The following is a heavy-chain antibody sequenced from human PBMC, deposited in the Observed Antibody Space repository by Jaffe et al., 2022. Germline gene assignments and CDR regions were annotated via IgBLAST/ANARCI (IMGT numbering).Heavy chain of an antibody. Sequence: EVQLVESGGGLVQPGGSLRLSCAASGFTFSSYEMNWVRQAPGKGLEWVSYISSSGSTIYYADSVKGRFTISRDNAKNSLYLQMNSLRAEDTAVYYCARGQGYDSSGYRNWGQGTLVTVSS. J-gene: IGHJ4*02. CDR3: ARGQGYDSSGYRN. V-gene: IGHV3-48*03. D-gene: IGHD3-22*01. CDR2: ISSSGSTI. CDR1: GFTFSSYE.